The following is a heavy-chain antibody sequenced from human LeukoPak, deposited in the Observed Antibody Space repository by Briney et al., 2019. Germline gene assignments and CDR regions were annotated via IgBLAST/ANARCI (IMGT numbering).Heavy chain of an antibody. CDR1: GFTFSSYA. D-gene: IGHD6-13*01. CDR3: AKGDEGSWLKLDY. Sequence: PGGSLRLSCAASGFTFSSYAMSWVRQAPGRGLEWVSAISGSGGSTYYADSVKGRFTISRDNSKNTLYLQMNSLRAEDTAVYYCAKGDEGSWLKLDYWGQGTLVTVSS. J-gene: IGHJ4*02. CDR2: ISGSGGST. V-gene: IGHV3-23*01.